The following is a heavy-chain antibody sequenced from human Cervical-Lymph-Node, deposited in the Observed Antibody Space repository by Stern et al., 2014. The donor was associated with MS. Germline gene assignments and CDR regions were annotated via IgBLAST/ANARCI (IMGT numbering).Heavy chain of an antibody. J-gene: IGHJ6*02. CDR1: GSPFINDY. V-gene: IGHV1-46*01. Sequence: MQLVQSGAEVKRPGASVKISCSASGSPFINDYVHWVRQAPGQGLEWVGIIKSSAGNTSYAQKFQGRVSMTRDTSTNTVYLELSNLRSEDTSVYYCATAAGDVWGHGTTVSVSS. D-gene: IGHD6-13*01. CDR2: IKSSAGNT. CDR3: ATAAGDV.